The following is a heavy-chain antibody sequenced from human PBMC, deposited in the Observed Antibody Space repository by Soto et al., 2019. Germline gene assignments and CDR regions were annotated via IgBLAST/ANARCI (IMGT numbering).Heavy chain of an antibody. CDR2: ISAYNGNT. V-gene: IGHV1-18*04. J-gene: IGHJ6*02. CDR3: ARGQSTNHRRAGMDV. D-gene: IGHD2-8*01. CDR1: GYTFTSYG. Sequence: QVQLVQSGAEVKKPGASVKVSCKASGYTFTSYGISWVRRAPGQGLEWMGWISAYNGNTNNAQKLQGRVTITTDTATSTGYMALRSLTSDDTAVYYCARGQSTNHRRAGMDVWCQGTTVTVSS.